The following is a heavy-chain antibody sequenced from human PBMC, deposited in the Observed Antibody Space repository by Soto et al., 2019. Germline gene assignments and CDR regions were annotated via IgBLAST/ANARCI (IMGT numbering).Heavy chain of an antibody. D-gene: IGHD6-13*01. CDR3: AKDRGIAAATLDY. CDR2: ISGGGGSK. CDR1: GFTFSSYA. V-gene: IGHV3-23*01. Sequence: GGSLRLSCAASGFTFSSYAMSWVRQAPGKGLEWVSAISGGGGSKYYADSVKGRFTISRDNSKNTLYLQMNSLRAEDTAVYYCAKDRGIAAATLDYWGQGTLVTVSS. J-gene: IGHJ4*02.